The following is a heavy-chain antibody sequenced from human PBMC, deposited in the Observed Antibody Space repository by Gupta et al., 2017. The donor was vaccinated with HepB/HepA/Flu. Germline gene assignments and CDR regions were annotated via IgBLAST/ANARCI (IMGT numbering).Heavy chain of an antibody. Sequence: EGQLVESGGGWLQPGGSLSLSCAAPGFTSSSDRMIWLRQAPGKGLERVAHITGSTSIIYYADSVKGRFTISRDNAKNSLYLQMNSLRDEDTAVYYCATCSSEKQLGYFFDYWGQGTLVTVSS. CDR1: GFTSSSDR. V-gene: IGHV3-48*02. D-gene: IGHD6-13*01. CDR2: ITGSTSII. J-gene: IGHJ4*02. CDR3: ATCSSEKQLGYFFDY.